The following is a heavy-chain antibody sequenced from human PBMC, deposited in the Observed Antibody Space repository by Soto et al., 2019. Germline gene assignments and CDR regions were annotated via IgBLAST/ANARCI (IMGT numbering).Heavy chain of an antibody. V-gene: IGHV3-23*01. CDR1: GFTFSTYT. CDR3: ERDNYYGDYYYYYGMDV. Sequence: GGSLRLSCAASGFTFSTYTMSWVRQAPGEGLEWVSAIIGSAYTAYYADSVKGRFTISRDNSKNTLYLQMNSLRAEDTAVHYCERDNYYGDYYYYYGMDVWGQETTVTVSS. CDR2: IIGSAYTA. D-gene: IGHD4-17*01. J-gene: IGHJ6*02.